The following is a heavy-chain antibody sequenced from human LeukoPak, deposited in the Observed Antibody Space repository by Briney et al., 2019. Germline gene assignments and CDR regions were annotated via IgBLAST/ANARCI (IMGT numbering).Heavy chain of an antibody. CDR1: GFTVSSNY. Sequence: GGSLRLSCAASGFTVSSNYMSWARQAPGKGLEWVSVIYSSGSTYYADSVKGRFTISRDNSKNTLYLQMNSLRAEDTAVYYCARDWGEGVLRYFDWLPPWYWGQGTLVTVSS. J-gene: IGHJ4*02. V-gene: IGHV3-66*03. CDR3: ARDWGEGVLRYFDWLPPWY. CDR2: IYSSGST. D-gene: IGHD3-9*01.